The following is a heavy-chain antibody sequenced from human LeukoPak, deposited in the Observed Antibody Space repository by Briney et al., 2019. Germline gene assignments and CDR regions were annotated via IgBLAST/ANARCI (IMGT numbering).Heavy chain of an antibody. V-gene: IGHV3-30*18. CDR1: GFTFSSYV. D-gene: IGHD3-9*01. CDR3: AKDRARAYDILTGYYDY. J-gene: IGHJ4*02. CDR2: ISYDGSNK. Sequence: PGGSLRLSCAASGFTFSSYVMHWVRQAPGKGLEWVAVISYDGSNKYYADSVKGRFTISRDNSKNTLYLQMNSLRAEDTAVYYCAKDRARAYDILTGYYDYWGQGTLVTVSS.